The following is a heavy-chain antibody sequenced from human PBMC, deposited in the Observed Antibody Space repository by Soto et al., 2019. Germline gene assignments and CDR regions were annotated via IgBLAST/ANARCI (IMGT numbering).Heavy chain of an antibody. Sequence: PSETLSLTCAVSGGSISSGGYSWSWIRQPPGKGLEWIGYIYHSGSTYYNPSLKSRVTISVDRSKNQFSLKLSSVTAADTAVYYCARVVWPRRYFRHWGQGTLVTVSS. CDR2: IYHSGST. D-gene: IGHD3-16*01. J-gene: IGHJ1*01. CDR1: GGSISSGGYS. V-gene: IGHV4-30-2*01. CDR3: ARVVWPRRYFRH.